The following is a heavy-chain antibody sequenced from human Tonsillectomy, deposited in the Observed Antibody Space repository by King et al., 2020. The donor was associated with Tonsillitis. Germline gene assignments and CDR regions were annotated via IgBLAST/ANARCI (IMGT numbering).Heavy chain of an antibody. D-gene: IGHD2-8*01. CDR1: GFTFGDYA. CDR3: AKDFRHLYGGAFEY. CDR2: ISWNSGNF. V-gene: IGHV3-9*01. Sequence: QLVQSGGGLVQPGRSLRLSCVASGFTFGDYAMHWVRQAPGRGLEWVSSISWNSGNFAYADSVKGRFIISRDNAKNSLYLQMTSLRSEDTALYYCAKDFRHLYGGAFEYWGQGTLVTVSS. J-gene: IGHJ4*02.